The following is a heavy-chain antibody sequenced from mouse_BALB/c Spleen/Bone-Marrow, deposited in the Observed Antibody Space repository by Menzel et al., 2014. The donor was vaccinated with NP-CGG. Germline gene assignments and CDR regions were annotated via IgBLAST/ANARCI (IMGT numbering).Heavy chain of an antibody. CDR2: IYPSDSYT. CDR3: TRSGGYYFDY. CDR1: GYTFTSYW. J-gene: IGHJ2*01. V-gene: IGHV1-69*02. Sequence: VKLMESGAELVRPGASVKLSCKASGYTFTSYWINCVKQRPGQGIEWIGNIYPSDSYTNYNQRFKDKATLTVDKSSSTAYMQLSSPTSEDSAVYYCTRSGGYYFDYWGQGTTLTVSS.